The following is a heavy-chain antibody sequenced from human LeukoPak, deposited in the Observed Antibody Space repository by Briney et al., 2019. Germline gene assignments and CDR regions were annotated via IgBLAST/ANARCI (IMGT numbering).Heavy chain of an antibody. V-gene: IGHV4-34*01. CDR3: ARGLNYPDY. Sequence: PSETLSLTCAVYGVSFSGYYWSWIRQPPGKGLEWIGEINHSGSTNYNPSLKSRVTISVDTSKNQFSLKLSSVTAADTAVYYCARGLNYPDYWGQGTLVTVSS. CDR2: INHSGST. CDR1: GVSFSGYY. J-gene: IGHJ4*02.